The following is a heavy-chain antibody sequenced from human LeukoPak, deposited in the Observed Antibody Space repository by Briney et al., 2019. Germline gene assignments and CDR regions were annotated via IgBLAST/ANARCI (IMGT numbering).Heavy chain of an antibody. J-gene: IGHJ4*02. CDR2: IRSKAYGGTT. CDR3: TRANSGWYSIAAN. V-gene: IGHV3-49*03. CDR1: GLTFGDYA. Sequence: GGSLRLSCTASGLTFGDYAMSWFRQAPGKGLEWVGFIRSKAYGGTTEYAASVKGRFTISRDDSKSIAYLQMNSLKTEDTAVYYCTRANSGWYSIAANWGQGTLVTVSS. D-gene: IGHD6-19*01.